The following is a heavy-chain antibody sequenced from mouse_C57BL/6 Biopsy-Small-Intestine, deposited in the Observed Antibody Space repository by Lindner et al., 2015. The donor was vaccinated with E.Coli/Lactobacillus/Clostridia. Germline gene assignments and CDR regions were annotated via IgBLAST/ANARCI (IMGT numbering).Heavy chain of an antibody. J-gene: IGHJ3*01. CDR3: ARTYNDAWTGHYGDDAFGI. CDR2: IHGGNGNH. V-gene: IGHV1-84*02. Sequence: SVKVSCKASGYSFTDYVIHWVRQAPGQRLEWMGWIHGGNGNHKYSQTFQDRLTITRDKSASTAYMELGSLRSEDTSMYYCARTYNDAWTGHYGDDAFGIWGQGTMVTVSS. CDR1: GYSFTDYV. D-gene: IGHD1-1*02.